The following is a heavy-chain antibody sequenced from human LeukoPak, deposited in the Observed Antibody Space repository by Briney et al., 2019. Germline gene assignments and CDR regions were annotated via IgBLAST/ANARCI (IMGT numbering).Heavy chain of an antibody. V-gene: IGHV4-34*01. CDR1: GGSFSGYY. D-gene: IGHD6-19*01. Sequence: PSETLSLTCAVYGGSFSGYYWSWIRQPPGKGLEWIGEINHSGSTNYTPSLKSRVTISVDTSKNQFSLKLSSVTAADTAVYYCARRQWLVRFYGNWFDPWGQGTLVTVSS. J-gene: IGHJ5*02. CDR3: ARRQWLVRFYGNWFDP. CDR2: INHSGST.